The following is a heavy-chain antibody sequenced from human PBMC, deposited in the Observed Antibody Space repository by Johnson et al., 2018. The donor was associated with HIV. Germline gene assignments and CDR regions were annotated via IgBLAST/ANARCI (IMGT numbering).Heavy chain of an antibody. V-gene: IGHV3-66*02. D-gene: IGHD1-26*01. J-gene: IGHJ3*02. CDR3: ARDRSIVGALDAFDI. Sequence: VQLMESGGGVVRPGGSLRLSCAASGFTVSSNYMSWVRQAPGKGLEWVSVIYSGGSTYYADSVKGRFTISRDNSKNTLYLQMNSLRAEDTAVYYCARDRSIVGALDAFDIWGQGTMVTVSS. CDR1: GFTVSSNY. CDR2: IYSGGST.